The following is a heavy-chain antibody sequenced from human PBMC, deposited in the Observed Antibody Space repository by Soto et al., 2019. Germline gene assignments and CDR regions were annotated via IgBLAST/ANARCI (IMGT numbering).Heavy chain of an antibody. Sequence: SETLSLTCTVSGGSISSGGYYWSWIRQHPGKGLEWIGYIYYSGSTYYNPSLKSRVTISVDTSKNQFSLKLSSVTAADTAVYYCAREEFRASWFDPWGQGTLVTVSS. J-gene: IGHJ5*02. CDR3: AREEFRASWFDP. V-gene: IGHV4-31*03. CDR2: IYYSGST. D-gene: IGHD3-10*01. CDR1: GGSISSGGYY.